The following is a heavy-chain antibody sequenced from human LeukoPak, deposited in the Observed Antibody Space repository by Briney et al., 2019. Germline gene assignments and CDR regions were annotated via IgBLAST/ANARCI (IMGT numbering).Heavy chain of an antibody. D-gene: IGHD3-10*02. CDR3: SRHSSVRGVIP. V-gene: IGHV4-39*01. Sequence: SETLSLTCTLSGASISTSTYFWGWIRQSPGKELEWIGSISYLGTTYFNPSLQSRVSMSIDTSKNQFSLKMSSVNAADTAVYYCSRHSSVRGVIPWGQGALVTVSS. J-gene: IGHJ5*02. CDR2: ISYLGTT. CDR1: GASISTSTYF.